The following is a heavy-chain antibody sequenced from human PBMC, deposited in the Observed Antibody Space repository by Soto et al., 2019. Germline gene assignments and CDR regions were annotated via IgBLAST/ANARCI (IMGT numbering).Heavy chain of an antibody. Sequence: RGSLRLSCAASGFTFSSYARSWVRQAPGKGLEWVSAISGSGGSTYYADSVKGRFTISRDNSKNTLYLQMNSLRAEDTAVYYCAKDAYLTMAIFDYWGQGTLVTVSS. J-gene: IGHJ4*02. D-gene: IGHD3-10*01. CDR3: AKDAYLTMAIFDY. V-gene: IGHV3-23*01. CDR1: GFTFSSYA. CDR2: ISGSGGST.